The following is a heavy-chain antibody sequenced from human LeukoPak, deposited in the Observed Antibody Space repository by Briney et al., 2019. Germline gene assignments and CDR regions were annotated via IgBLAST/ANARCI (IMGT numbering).Heavy chain of an antibody. V-gene: IGHV1-69*01. J-gene: IGHJ6*02. D-gene: IGHD3-9*01. CDR2: IIPIFGTA. CDR1: GGTFSSYA. Sequence: RASVKVSCKASGGTFSSYAISWVRQAPGQGLEWMGGIIPIFGTANYAQKFQGRVTITADESTSTAYMELSSLRSEDTAVYYCARVNYDILTGSYYYYGMDVWGQGTTVTVSS. CDR3: ARVNYDILTGSYYYYGMDV.